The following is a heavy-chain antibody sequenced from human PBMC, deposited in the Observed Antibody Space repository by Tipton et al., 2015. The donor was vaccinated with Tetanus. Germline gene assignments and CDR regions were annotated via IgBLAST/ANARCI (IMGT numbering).Heavy chain of an antibody. J-gene: IGHJ4*02. CDR2: IDPKSGDT. D-gene: IGHD3-10*01. CDR1: GYTFTNYH. CDR3: ARDAGRGGGGSFDY. Sequence: QLGQSGAEVKKPGASVRVSCKASGYTFTNYHVQWVRQAPGQGLEWMGWIDPKSGDTDFAQRFQGRVTMTRESSISTVYMELSRLSSADTAVYYCARDAGRGGGGSFDYWGQGTLVTVAS. V-gene: IGHV1-2*02.